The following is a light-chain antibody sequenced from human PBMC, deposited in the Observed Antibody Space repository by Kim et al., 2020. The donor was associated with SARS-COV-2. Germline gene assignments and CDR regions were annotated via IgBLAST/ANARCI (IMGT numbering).Light chain of an antibody. V-gene: IGLV2-11*01. CDR2: DVS. CDR3: CSYAGSSYV. J-gene: IGLJ1*01. CDR1: SSDVGGYNY. Sequence: QSALTKPRSVSGSPGQSVTISCTGTSSDVGGYNYVSWYQQHPGKAPKLMIYDVSKRPSGVPDRFSGSKSDNTASLTISGLQAEDEADYYCCSYAGSSYVFGTGTKVTVL.